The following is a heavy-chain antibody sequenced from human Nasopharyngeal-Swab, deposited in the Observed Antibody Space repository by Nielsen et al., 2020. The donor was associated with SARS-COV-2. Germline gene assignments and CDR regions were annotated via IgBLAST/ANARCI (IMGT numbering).Heavy chain of an antibody. CDR3: ARVAGLIAAAGDY. J-gene: IGHJ4*02. V-gene: IGHV3-21*01. Sequence: WIRRPPGKGLEWVSSISSSSSYIYYADSVKGRFTISRDNAKNSLYLQMNSLRAEDTAVYYCARVAGLIAAAGDYWGQGTLVTVSS. D-gene: IGHD6-13*01. CDR2: ISSSSSYI.